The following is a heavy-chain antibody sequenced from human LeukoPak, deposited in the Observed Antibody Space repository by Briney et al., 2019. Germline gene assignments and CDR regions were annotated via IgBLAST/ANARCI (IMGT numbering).Heavy chain of an antibody. V-gene: IGHV3-74*01. CDR3: ARVPCYDSSHDY. CDR2: INSDGSST. Sequence: GGSLRLSCAASGFTFSSYWMHWVRQAPGNGLVWVSRINSDGSSTSYADSVKGRFTISRDNAKNTLYLQMNSLRAEDTAVYYCARVPCYDSSHDYWGQGTLVTVSS. J-gene: IGHJ4*02. CDR1: GFTFSSYW. D-gene: IGHD3-22*01.